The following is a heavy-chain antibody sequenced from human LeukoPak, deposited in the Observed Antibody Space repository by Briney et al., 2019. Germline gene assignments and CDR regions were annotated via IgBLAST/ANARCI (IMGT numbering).Heavy chain of an antibody. V-gene: IGHV1-69*13. Sequence: SVNVSFTASGGTFSIYAISWVRQAPGQGLEWMGGIIPIFGTANYAQKFQGRVTITADESTSTAYMELSSLRSEDTAVYYCARTADSYCGGDCYTLDYWGQGTLVTVSS. CDR2: IIPIFGTA. D-gene: IGHD2-21*02. CDR3: ARTADSYCGGDCYTLDY. J-gene: IGHJ4*02. CDR1: GGTFSIYA.